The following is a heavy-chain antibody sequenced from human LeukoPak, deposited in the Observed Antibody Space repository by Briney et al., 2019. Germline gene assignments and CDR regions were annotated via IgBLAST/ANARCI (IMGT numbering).Heavy chain of an antibody. D-gene: IGHD4-17*01. CDR2: ISSSSSYI. CDR1: GFTFSSYS. Sequence: GGSLRLSCAASGFTFSSYSMNWVRQAPGKGLEWVSSISSSSSYIYYADSVKGRFTISRDNAKNSLYLQMNSLRAEDTAVYYCARERSAKGLRRSWFDPWGQGTLVTVSS. J-gene: IGHJ5*02. V-gene: IGHV3-21*01. CDR3: ARERSAKGLRRSWFDP.